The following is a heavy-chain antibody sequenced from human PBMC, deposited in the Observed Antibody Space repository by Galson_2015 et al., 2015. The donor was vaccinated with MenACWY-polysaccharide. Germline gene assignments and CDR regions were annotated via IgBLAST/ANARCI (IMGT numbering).Heavy chain of an antibody. J-gene: IGHJ3*02. CDR2: IQYDGSNK. V-gene: IGHV3-33*01. Sequence: FTSYAMHWVRQAPGKGLEWVAVIQYDGSNKVYADSMKGRFTISRDNSKNTVFLEMNTLGVEDTAVYYCAREGSRIVFHAFDIWGQGTMVTVSS. CDR3: AREGSRIVFHAFDI. CDR1: FTSYA. D-gene: IGHD2-2*01.